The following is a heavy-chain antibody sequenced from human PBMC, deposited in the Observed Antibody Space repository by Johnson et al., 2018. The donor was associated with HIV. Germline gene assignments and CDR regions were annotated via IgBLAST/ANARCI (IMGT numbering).Heavy chain of an antibody. J-gene: IGHJ3*02. CDR1: GFTFSSYW. CDR2: IKQDGSEK. Sequence: VQLVESGGGLVQPGGSLRLSCAASGFTFSSYWMSWVRQAPGKGLEWVANIKQDGSEKYYVDSVKGRFTISRDNAKNSLYLQMNSLRAEDTAVYYCARGDIVVVPAATRAQDAFDIWGQGTMVTVSS. CDR3: ARGDIVVVPAATRAQDAFDI. V-gene: IGHV3-7*01. D-gene: IGHD2-2*01.